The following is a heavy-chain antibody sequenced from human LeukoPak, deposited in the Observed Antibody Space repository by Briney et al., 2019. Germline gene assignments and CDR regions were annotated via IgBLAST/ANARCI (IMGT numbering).Heavy chain of an antibody. CDR3: ARVGSSTSYYYYMDV. CDR2: MNPNSGNT. D-gene: IGHD2-2*01. V-gene: IGHV1-8*03. J-gene: IGHJ6*03. CDR1: GYTFTSYD. Sequence: ASVKVSCKASGYTFTSYDINWVRQATGQGLEWMGWMNPNSGNTGYAQKFQCRVTITRNTSISTAYMELSSLRSEDTAVYYCARVGSSTSYYYYMDVWGKGTTVTVSS.